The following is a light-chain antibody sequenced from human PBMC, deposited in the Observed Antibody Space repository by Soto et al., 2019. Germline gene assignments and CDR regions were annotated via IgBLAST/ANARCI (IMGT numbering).Light chain of an antibody. J-gene: IGKJ1*01. CDR1: QIISSY. Sequence: DIQMTQSPSSLSASVVDRVTITFRASQIISSYLNWYQQKPGKAPNLLIYDASSLEGGVPSRFSGSASETEFTLTISSLQPDDFATYYCQQYINGWTFGQGTKVDIK. V-gene: IGKV1-5*01. CDR2: DAS. CDR3: QQYINGWT.